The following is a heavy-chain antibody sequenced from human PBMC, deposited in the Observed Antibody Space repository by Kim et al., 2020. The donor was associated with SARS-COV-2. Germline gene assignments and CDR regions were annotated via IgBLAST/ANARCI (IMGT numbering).Heavy chain of an antibody. CDR2: ILSNDEQ. J-gene: IGHJ6*02. CDR3: VWIRNVPGIAKSGSYYYHYGMDV. CDR1: GFSLNNGRMG. D-gene: IGHD3-10*01. V-gene: IGHV2-26*01. Sequence: SGPTLVKPTETLTLTCTVSGFSLNNGRMGVSWIRQPPGKALEWLAHILSNDEQSHNTSLQNRLSVSKDTYKSQVVLTLTNVDPADTATYYCVWIRNVPGIAKSGSYYYHYGMDVWGQGTRVTVSS.